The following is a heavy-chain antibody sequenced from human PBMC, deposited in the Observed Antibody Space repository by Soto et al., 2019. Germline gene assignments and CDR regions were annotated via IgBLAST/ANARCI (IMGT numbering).Heavy chain of an antibody. J-gene: IGHJ3*01. CDR2: ISYDESTT. CDR1: GFSFSRYG. Sequence: VGSLRLGCAASGFSFSRYGIHWVRQAPGKGLEWVAVISYDESTTFYADSVKGRFTISRDNSKNTLFLQMNSLRPEDTAVYYCSKAMIGSYDSDAFDVWGQGTMVTVSS. V-gene: IGHV3-30*18. CDR3: SKAMIGSYDSDAFDV. D-gene: IGHD3-22*01.